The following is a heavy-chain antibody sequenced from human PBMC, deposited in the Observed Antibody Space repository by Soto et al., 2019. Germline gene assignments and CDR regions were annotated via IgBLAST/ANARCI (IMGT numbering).Heavy chain of an antibody. CDR2: ISWNSGSI. Sequence: GGSLRLSCASSGFTFDDYAMHWVRQAPGKGLEWVSGISWNSGSIGYADSVKGRFTISRDNAKNSLYLQMNSLRAEDTALYYCAKVAAAAGVLDYWGQGTLVTVSS. CDR1: GFTFDDYA. D-gene: IGHD6-13*01. CDR3: AKVAAAAGVLDY. V-gene: IGHV3-9*01. J-gene: IGHJ4*02.